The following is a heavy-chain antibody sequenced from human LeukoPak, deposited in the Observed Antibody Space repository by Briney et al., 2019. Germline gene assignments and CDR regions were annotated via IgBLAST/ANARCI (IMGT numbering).Heavy chain of an antibody. J-gene: IGHJ4*02. D-gene: IGHD3-9*01. V-gene: IGHV1-46*01. Sequence: ASVKVSCKXSGYTFTSYYMHWVRQAPRQGLEWMGIINPSGGSTSYSQKFQGRVTMTRDTSTSTVYMELSSLRSEDTAVYYCARALDGLKDYWGQGTLVTVSS. CDR1: GYTFTSYY. CDR2: INPSGGST. CDR3: ARALDGLKDY.